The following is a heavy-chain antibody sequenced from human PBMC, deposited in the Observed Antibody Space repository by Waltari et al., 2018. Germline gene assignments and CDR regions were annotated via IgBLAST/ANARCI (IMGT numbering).Heavy chain of an antibody. Sequence: EVQLVESGGGLVKPGGSLRLSCAAAGFTSSRNSMNWVSQAPGKGLGLVSSISSSSSYIYYADSGKGRFTIYRDNAKNSLYLQMNSLGAEDTAVYYCARDQSSLNYWGQGTLVTVSS. D-gene: IGHD6-13*01. J-gene: IGHJ4*02. CDR2: ISSSSSYI. CDR1: GFTSSRNS. CDR3: ARDQSSLNY. V-gene: IGHV3-21*01.